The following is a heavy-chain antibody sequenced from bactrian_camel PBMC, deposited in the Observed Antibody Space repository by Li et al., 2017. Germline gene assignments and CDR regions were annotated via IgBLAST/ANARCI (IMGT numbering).Heavy chain of an antibody. V-gene: IGHV3S1*01. Sequence: VQLVESGGGSVQAGGSLRLSCAASGYTGYTYSGYCIAWFRQAPGRDLERVSGITSDGLRTAYADSVKGRFTIWRDNAKSTLYLQLNSLKTEDTAMYYCLKELYEFDYWGQGTQVTVS. CDR3: LKELYEFDY. CDR2: ITSDGLRT. J-gene: IGHJ4*01. CDR1: GYTGYTYSGYC.